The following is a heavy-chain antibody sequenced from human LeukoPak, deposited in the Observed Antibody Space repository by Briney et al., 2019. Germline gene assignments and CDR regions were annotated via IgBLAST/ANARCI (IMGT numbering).Heavy chain of an antibody. CDR1: GGSISSSNW. V-gene: IGHV4-4*02. D-gene: IGHD1-1*01. CDR2: IYHSGST. CDR3: ARELRVSGYLGTNWFDP. Sequence: SETLSLTCAVSGGSISSSNWWSWIRQPPGKGLEWIGEIYHSGSTNYNPSLKSRVTISVDTSKNQFSLKLSSVTAADTAVYYCARELRVSGYLGTNWFDPWGQGTLVTVSS. J-gene: IGHJ5*02.